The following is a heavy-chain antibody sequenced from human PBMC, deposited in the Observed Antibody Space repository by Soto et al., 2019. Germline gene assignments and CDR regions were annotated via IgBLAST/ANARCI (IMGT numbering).Heavy chain of an antibody. J-gene: IGHJ6*02. CDR2: IIPIFGTA. Sequence: ASVKVSCKASGGTFSSYSINWVRQAPGQGLEWMGGIIPIFGTANNAQKFQGRVTITADESTSTAYMELSSLRSEDTAVYYCAVHGSGSYDYYYYGMDVWGQGTTVTVSS. CDR1: GGTFSSYS. V-gene: IGHV1-69*13. CDR3: AVHGSGSYDYYYYGMDV. D-gene: IGHD3-10*01.